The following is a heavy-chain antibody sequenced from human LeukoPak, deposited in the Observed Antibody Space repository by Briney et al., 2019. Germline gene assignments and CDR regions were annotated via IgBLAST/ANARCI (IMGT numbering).Heavy chain of an antibody. D-gene: IGHD3-3*01. CDR3: ARETITIFGVAREDYFDY. J-gene: IGHJ4*02. V-gene: IGHV4-30-2*01. CDR2: IYHSGST. CDR1: GGSISSGGYY. Sequence: SQTLSLTCTVSGGSISSGGYYWSWIRQPPGKGLEWIGYIYHSGSTYYNPSLKSRVTISVDRSKNQFSLKLSSVTAADTAVYYCARETITIFGVAREDYFDYWGQGTLVTVSS.